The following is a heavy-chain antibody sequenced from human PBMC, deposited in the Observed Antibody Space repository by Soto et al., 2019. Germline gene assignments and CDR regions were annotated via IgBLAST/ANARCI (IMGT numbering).Heavy chain of an antibody. V-gene: IGHV4-38-2*01. CDR2: IYHSGST. J-gene: IGHJ4*02. Sequence: PSETLSLTCAVSGDSITSIYHWAWIRQPPGRGLEWVASIYHSGSTNYNPSLKSRVTISVDTSKNQFSLKLSSVTAADTAVYYCAALGVNFDHWGQGTLVTVS. CDR1: GDSITSIYH. CDR3: AALGVNFDH. D-gene: IGHD2-8*01.